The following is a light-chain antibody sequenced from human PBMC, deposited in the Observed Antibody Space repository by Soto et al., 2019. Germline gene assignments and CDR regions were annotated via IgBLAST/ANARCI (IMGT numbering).Light chain of an antibody. CDR2: GAS. J-gene: IGKJ4*01. CDR3: QQYDNWPLT. CDR1: QSVSGN. Sequence: EVVMTQSPGTLSVSPGERASLSCRASQSVSGNLAWYQQTPGQAPRLLIHGASTRATGIPARFSGSGSGTEFTLTISSLQSEDFAVYYCQQYDNWPLTFGGGTKVDIK. V-gene: IGKV3-15*01.